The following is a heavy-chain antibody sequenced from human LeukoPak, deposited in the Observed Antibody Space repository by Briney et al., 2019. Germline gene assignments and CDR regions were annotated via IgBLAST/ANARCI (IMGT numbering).Heavy chain of an antibody. CDR3: ARDYREAGPGVDWFDP. Sequence: ASVKVSCKASGYTFTGYCMHWVRQAPGQGLEWMGWISAYNGNTNYAQKLQGRVTMTADTSTSTAYMELRSLRSDDTAVYYCARDYREAGPGVDWFDPWGQGTLVTVSS. CDR1: GYTFTGYC. V-gene: IGHV1-18*04. J-gene: IGHJ5*02. D-gene: IGHD6-19*01. CDR2: ISAYNGNT.